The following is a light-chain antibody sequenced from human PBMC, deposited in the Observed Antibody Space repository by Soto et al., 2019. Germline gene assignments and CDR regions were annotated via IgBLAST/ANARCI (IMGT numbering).Light chain of an antibody. CDR1: SNDVGGYKY. V-gene: IGLV2-14*01. J-gene: IGLJ2*01. CDR3: SSYTIELTVV. Sequence: QSVLTQPASVSGSPGQSITISCTGTSNDVGGYKYVSWYQQHPGKAPKLMIYEVTNRPSGVSDRFSGSKSGNTASLTISGLRAEDEADYYCSSYTIELTVVFGGGTMLTVL. CDR2: EVT.